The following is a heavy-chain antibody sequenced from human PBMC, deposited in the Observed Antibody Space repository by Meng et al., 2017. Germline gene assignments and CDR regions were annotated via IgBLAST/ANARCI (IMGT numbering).Heavy chain of an antibody. D-gene: IGHD1-7*01. V-gene: IGHV3-30*01. CDR3: ARGQNWNYFGFFDY. Sequence: QVRLGGLGGGVVQLGRSLRLACAASGFTFSSLAMPWVRQAPGKGLEWVAVISYDGSNKYYADSVKGRFTISRDNSKNTLYLQMNSLRAEDTAVYYCARGQNWNYFGFFDYWGQGTLVTVSS. J-gene: IGHJ4*02. CDR1: GFTFSSLA. CDR2: ISYDGSNK.